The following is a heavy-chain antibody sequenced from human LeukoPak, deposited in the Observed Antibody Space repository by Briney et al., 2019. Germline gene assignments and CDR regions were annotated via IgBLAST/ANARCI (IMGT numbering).Heavy chain of an antibody. Sequence: ASETLSLTCAVSGGSISTGGYSWSWIRQPPGKTLEWIGYIYDSGRAYYNPSLKSRVTISVDTSKNQFSLKLSSVTAADTAVYYCTRGHSELLNDYWGQGTLVTVSS. J-gene: IGHJ4*02. D-gene: IGHD2-15*01. V-gene: IGHV4-30-4*07. CDR3: TRGHSELLNDY. CDR1: GGSISTGGYS. CDR2: IYDSGRA.